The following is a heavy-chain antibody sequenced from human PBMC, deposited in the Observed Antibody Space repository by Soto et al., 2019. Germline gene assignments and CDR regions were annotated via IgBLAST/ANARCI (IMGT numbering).Heavy chain of an antibody. Sequence: GASVKVSCKASGGTFDKFIMNWVRQTPGRGLEWMGGIVPMLGTPTYAEKFKGRVRISATGSATTTYMEVTSLRSEDTAIYYCARNGTYGSSRSHYSGMDVWGQGTTLTVSS. D-gene: IGHD3-10*01. CDR3: ARNGTYGSSRSHYSGMDV. V-gene: IGHV1-69*13. CDR1: GGTFDKFI. CDR2: IVPMLGTP. J-gene: IGHJ6*02.